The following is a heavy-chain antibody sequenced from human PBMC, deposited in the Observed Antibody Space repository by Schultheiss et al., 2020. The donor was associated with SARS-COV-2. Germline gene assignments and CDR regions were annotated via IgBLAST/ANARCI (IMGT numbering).Heavy chain of an antibody. CDR1: GYTFTGYY. J-gene: IGHJ6*03. CDR3: ARDYYCSSTSCPRPPYYYYYMDV. V-gene: IGHV1-2*02. D-gene: IGHD2-2*01. CDR2: INPNSGGT. Sequence: ASVKVSCKASGYTFTGYYMHWVRQAPGQGLEWMGWINPNSGGTNYAQKFQGRVTMTRDTSISTAYMELSRLRSDDTAVYYCARDYYCSSTSCPRPPYYYYYMDVWGKGTTVTVSS.